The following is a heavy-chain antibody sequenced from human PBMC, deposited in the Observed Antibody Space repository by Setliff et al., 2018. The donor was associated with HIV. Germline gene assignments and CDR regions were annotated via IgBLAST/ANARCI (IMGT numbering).Heavy chain of an antibody. J-gene: IGHJ6*03. D-gene: IGHD1-26*01. Sequence: SETLSLTCTVSGGFISSYWWSWIRQPPGKGLQWIGHISYSGSTNYIPSLKSRVTIPVDTLKNQFSLKLSSVTATDTAVYYCARRTSPPSGLYSAYYMDVWGRGTTVTVSS. CDR2: ISYSGST. V-gene: IGHV4-59*08. CDR3: ARRTSPPSGLYSAYYMDV. CDR1: GGFISSYW.